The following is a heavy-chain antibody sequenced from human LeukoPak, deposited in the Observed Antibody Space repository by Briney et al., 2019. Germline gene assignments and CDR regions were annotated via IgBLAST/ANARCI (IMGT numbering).Heavy chain of an antibody. J-gene: IGHJ4*02. Sequence: LGESLKISCKGSGYSFTSYWIGWVRQMPGKGLEWMGIIYPGDSDTRYSPSFQGQVTISADKSISTAYLQWSSLKASDTAMYYCARLGDGSGSYIWVSFDYWGQGTLVTVSS. CDR2: IYPGDSDT. CDR3: ARLGDGSGSYIWVSFDY. D-gene: IGHD3-10*01. V-gene: IGHV5-51*01. CDR1: GYSFTSYW.